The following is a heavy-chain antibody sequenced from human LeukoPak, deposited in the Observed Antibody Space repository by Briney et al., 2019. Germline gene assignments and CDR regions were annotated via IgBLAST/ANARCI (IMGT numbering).Heavy chain of an antibody. CDR2: IWYDGSNK. CDR1: GFTFSSYG. CDR3: AREPRIAAAGYYYYSGMDV. J-gene: IGHJ6*02. Sequence: GRSLRLSCAASGFTFSSYGIHWVRQAPGKGLEWVAVIWYDGSNKYYADSVKGRFTISRGNSKNTLYLQMNSLRAEDTAVYYCAREPRIAAAGYYYYSGMDVWGQGTTVTVSS. D-gene: IGHD6-13*01. V-gene: IGHV3-33*01.